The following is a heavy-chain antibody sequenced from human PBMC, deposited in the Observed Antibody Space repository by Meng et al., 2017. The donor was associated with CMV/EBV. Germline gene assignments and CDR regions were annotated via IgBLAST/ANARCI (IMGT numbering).Heavy chain of an antibody. CDR3: ARGFTGVLLWFGESLGWFDP. D-gene: IGHD3-10*01. Sequence: LQESGPGLVRPSQTLPSPCTVSGGSSSSGDYYWSWLRQPPGKGLEWIGYIYYSGSTYYNPSLKSRVTISVDTSKNQFSLKLSSVTAADTAVYYCARGFTGVLLWFGESLGWFDPWGQGTLVTVSS. V-gene: IGHV4-30-4*08. CDR1: GGSSSSGDYY. CDR2: IYYSGST. J-gene: IGHJ5*02.